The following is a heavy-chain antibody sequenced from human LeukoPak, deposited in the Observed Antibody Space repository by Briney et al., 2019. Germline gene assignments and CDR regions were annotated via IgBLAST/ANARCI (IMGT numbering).Heavy chain of an antibody. J-gene: IGHJ4*02. D-gene: IGHD5-24*01. CDR3: ARDPRGDGYNPDY. Sequence: ASVNVSCKASGYTFTSYYMHWVRQAPGQGLEWMGITNPSGGSTTYAQALQGRVTMTRDTSTSTVYMELRSLRSEDTAVYYCARDPRGDGYNPDYWGQGTLVTGSS. CDR1: GYTFTSYY. CDR2: TNPSGGST. V-gene: IGHV1-46*01.